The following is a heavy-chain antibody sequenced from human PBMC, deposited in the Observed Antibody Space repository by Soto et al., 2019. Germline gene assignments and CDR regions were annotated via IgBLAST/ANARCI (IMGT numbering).Heavy chain of an antibody. D-gene: IGHD3-10*01. V-gene: IGHV4-34*01. CDR2: INHSGST. CDR3: ARDGEGMDV. CDR1: GGSFSGYY. J-gene: IGHJ6*02. Sequence: SETLSLTCAVYGGSFSGYYWNWIRQPPGKGLEWIGEINHSGSTNYNPSLKSRVTISVDTSKNQFSLKLSSVTAADTAVYYCARDGEGMDVWGQGTTVTVSS.